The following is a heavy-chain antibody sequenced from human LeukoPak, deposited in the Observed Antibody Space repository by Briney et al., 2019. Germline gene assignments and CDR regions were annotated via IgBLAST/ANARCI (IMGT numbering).Heavy chain of an antibody. CDR1: GFTFSSSA. Sequence: GGSLRLSCAASGFTFSSSAMSWVRQAPGKGLEWVANIKQDGSEKYYVDSVKGRFTISRDNAKNSLYLQMNSLRAEDTAVYYCARDLRDARLYYYYYYMDVWGKGTTVTVSS. CDR2: IKQDGSEK. CDR3: ARDLRDARLYYYYYYMDV. J-gene: IGHJ6*03. D-gene: IGHD6-25*01. V-gene: IGHV3-7*01.